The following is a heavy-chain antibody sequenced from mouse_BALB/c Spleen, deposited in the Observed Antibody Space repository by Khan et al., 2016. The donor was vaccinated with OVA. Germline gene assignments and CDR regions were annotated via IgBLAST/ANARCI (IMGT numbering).Heavy chain of an antibody. CDR3: ARVYGGDFDY. D-gene: IGHD1-1*01. CDR1: GYSITTDYA. Sequence: EVELVESGPGPVKPSQSLSLTCTVTGYSITTDYAWNWIRQFPGNKLEWMGFISYSGNTKYNPSLKSRISITRDTSKNQFFLQLKSVTTEDTARYYCARVYGGDFDYWGQGTTLTVSS. V-gene: IGHV3-2*02. CDR2: ISYSGNT. J-gene: IGHJ2*01.